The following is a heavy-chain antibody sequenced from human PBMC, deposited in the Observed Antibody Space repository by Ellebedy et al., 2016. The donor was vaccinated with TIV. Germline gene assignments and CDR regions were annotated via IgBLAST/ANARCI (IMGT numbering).Heavy chain of an antibody. Sequence: PGGSLRLSCAASGLTFSSYAMSWVPQAPGKGLMWFSRINTDGSSTGYADSVKARFTISRDNAKNTLYLQMNGLRAEDTAVYYCAREVWYPASWGQGTLVTVSS. CDR2: INTDGSST. CDR3: AREVWYPAS. CDR1: GLTFSSYA. D-gene: IGHD6-13*01. V-gene: IGHV3-74*01. J-gene: IGHJ4*02.